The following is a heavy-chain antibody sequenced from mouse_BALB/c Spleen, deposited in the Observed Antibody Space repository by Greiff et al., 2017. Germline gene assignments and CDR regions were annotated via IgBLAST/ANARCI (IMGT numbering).Heavy chain of an antibody. J-gene: IGHJ4*01. Sequence: VQLQQSGAELARPGASVKMSCKASGYTFTSYTMHWVKQRPGQGLEWIGYINPSSGYTNYNQKFKDKATLTADKSSSTAYMQLSSLTSEDSAVYYCARSDSSGYAMDYWGQGTSVTVSS. D-gene: IGHD3-2*01. CDR3: ARSDSSGYAMDY. CDR1: GYTFTSYT. V-gene: IGHV1-4*01. CDR2: INPSSGYT.